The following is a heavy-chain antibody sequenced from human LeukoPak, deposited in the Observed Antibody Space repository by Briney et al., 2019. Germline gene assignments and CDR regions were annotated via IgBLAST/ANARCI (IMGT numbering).Heavy chain of an antibody. CDR2: INPSAGGA. D-gene: IGHD5-18*01. V-gene: IGHV1-46*01. J-gene: IGHJ4*02. Sequence: ASVKVSCKASGYTVTSYYIHWGRQAPGQGREWRGLINPSAGGASSAQQYQDRLTMTSDTSTNTVYMELSSLTSGDTALYFCARGFSYGVTRFDNWGQGTLVTVSS. CDR3: ARGFSYGVTRFDN. CDR1: GYTVTSYY.